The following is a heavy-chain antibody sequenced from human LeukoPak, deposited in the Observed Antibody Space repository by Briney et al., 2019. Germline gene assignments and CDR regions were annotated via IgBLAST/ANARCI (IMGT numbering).Heavy chain of an antibody. J-gene: IGHJ4*02. D-gene: IGHD6-19*01. Sequence: GGSLRLSCAASGFIFSTYTMNWVRQAPGKGLEWVSSVSSSSSYIYYADSVKGRFTISRDNAKNSLYLQMNSLRPEDTAVYYCARGSADFDYWSQGTLVTVSS. CDR3: ARGSADFDY. V-gene: IGHV3-21*06. CDR1: GFIFSTYT. CDR2: VSSSSSYI.